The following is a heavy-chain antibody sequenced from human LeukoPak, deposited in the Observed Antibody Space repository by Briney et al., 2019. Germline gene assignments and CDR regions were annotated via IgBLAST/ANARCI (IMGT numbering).Heavy chain of an antibody. Sequence: QLQLQESGPGLVKPSETLSLTCSVSGASISGGTHYWGWSRQPPGKGLEWIGSIYYTGSTYDNPSIKSRVTISVDTSKNQFSLKLSSVTAADTAVYYCARRGGSGRAFDYWGQGTLVTVSS. CDR3: ARRGGSGRAFDY. D-gene: IGHD1-26*01. CDR1: GASISGGTHY. V-gene: IGHV4-39*01. J-gene: IGHJ4*02. CDR2: IYYTGST.